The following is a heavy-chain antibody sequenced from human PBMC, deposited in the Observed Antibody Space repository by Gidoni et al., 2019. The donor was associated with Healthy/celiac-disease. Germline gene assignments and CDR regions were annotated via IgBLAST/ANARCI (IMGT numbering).Heavy chain of an antibody. CDR1: GGSFSGYY. Sequence: QVQLQQWGAGLLKPSETLSLTCAVYGGSFSGYYWSWIRQPPGKGLEWIGEINHSGSTNYNPSLKSRVTISVDTSKTHFSLKLSSVTATYTAVYYCARIGVAADPRYYFAYWGQGTLVTVSS. CDR3: ARIGVAADPRYYFAY. CDR2: INHSGST. V-gene: IGHV4-34*01. J-gene: IGHJ4*02. D-gene: IGHD6-13*01.